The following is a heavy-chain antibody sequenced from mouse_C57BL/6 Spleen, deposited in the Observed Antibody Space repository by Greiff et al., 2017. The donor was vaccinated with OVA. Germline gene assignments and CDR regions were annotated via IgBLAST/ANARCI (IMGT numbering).Heavy chain of an antibody. Sequence: VQLQQPGAELVRPGTSVKLSCKASGYTFTSYWMHWVKQRPGQGLEWIGVIDPSDSYTNYNQKFKGKATLTVDTSSSTAYMQLSSLTSEDSAVYYCARMGATVVAPGGAMDYWGQGTSVTVSS. D-gene: IGHD1-1*01. CDR1: GYTFTSYW. CDR2: IDPSDSYT. CDR3: ARMGATVVAPGGAMDY. J-gene: IGHJ4*01. V-gene: IGHV1-59*01.